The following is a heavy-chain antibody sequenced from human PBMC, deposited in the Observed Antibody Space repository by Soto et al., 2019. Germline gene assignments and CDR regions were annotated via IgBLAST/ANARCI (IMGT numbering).Heavy chain of an antibody. CDR1: GFTFSSYA. CDR3: AKGGYYDSSGLTDAFDI. V-gene: IGHV3-23*01. D-gene: IGHD3-22*01. J-gene: IGHJ3*02. CDR2: ISGSGGST. Sequence: GGSLRLSCAASGFTFSSYAMSWVRQAPGKGLEWVSAISGSGGSTYYADSVKGRFTISRDNSKNTLYLQMNSLRAEDTAVYYCAKGGYYDSSGLTDAFDIWGQGTMVTVSS.